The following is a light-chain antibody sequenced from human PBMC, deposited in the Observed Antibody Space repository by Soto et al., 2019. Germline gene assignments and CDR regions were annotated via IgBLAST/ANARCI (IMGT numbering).Light chain of an antibody. CDR1: QGIGII. CDR3: QKYNSAPQT. J-gene: IGKJ3*01. Sequence: DIQMTQSPSSLSASVGDEFTITSRASQGIGIILAWYQQKPGKVPKLLIYAASTLQSGVPSRFSGSGSGTDFTLTISSLQPEDVATYYCQKYNSAPQTFGPGTKVDIK. V-gene: IGKV1-27*01. CDR2: AAS.